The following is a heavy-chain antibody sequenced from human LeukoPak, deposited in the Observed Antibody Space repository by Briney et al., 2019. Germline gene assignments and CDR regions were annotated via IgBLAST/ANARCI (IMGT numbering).Heavy chain of an antibody. CDR2: MYYSGST. J-gene: IGHJ6*03. V-gene: IGHV4-39*07. CDR1: GGSISSSSYH. Sequence: SETLTLTCTVSGGSISSSSYHWGWIRQPPGKGLEWIGSMYYSGSTYYNPSLKSRVTISVDTSKNQFSLKLSSVTAADTAVYYCARGGVLQPSYYYYYMDVWAKGPRSPSP. CDR3: ARGGVLQPSYYYYYMDV. D-gene: IGHD4-11*01.